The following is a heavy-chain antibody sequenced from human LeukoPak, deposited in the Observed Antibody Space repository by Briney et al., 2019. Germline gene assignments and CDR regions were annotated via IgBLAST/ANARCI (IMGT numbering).Heavy chain of an antibody. CDR3: ARAGATTRISYYYGMDV. CDR1: GYTFTNYG. V-gene: IGHV1-18*01. J-gene: IGHJ6*02. Sequence: ASVKVSCKASGYTFTNYGISWVRQAAGQGLEWMGWISAYNGNTNYAQKLQGRVTMTTDTSTSTAYMELRSLRSDDTAVYYCARAGATTRISYYYGMDVWGQGTTVTVSS. D-gene: IGHD1-26*01. CDR2: ISAYNGNT.